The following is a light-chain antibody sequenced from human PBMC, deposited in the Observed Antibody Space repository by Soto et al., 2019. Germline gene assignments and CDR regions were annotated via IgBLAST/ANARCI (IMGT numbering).Light chain of an antibody. CDR2: RSD. Sequence: QSVLTQSPSASGTPGQRVIIACSGSSSNIGSNHVNWYRHLPGAAPKILIFRSDQRPSGVPDRFSGSKSGTTASLAIRGLQSGDEADYYCAAWDDSRYGVVFGGGTQLTVL. J-gene: IGLJ2*01. V-gene: IGLV1-44*01. CDR1: SSNIGSNH. CDR3: AAWDDSRYGVV.